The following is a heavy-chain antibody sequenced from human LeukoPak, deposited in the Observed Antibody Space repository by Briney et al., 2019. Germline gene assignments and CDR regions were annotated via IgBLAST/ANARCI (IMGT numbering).Heavy chain of an antibody. CDR1: GFTFTNYW. Sequence: GGSLRLTCAASGFTFTNYWMTWVRQAPGKGLEWVADIKQDGSWANYVQSVKGRFTISRDNAKNSLYLQMNSLRAEDTAVYYCARGVGLLWFGELLLNWFDPWGQGTLVTVSS. J-gene: IGHJ5*02. CDR2: IKQDGSWA. CDR3: ARGVGLLWFGELLLNWFDP. V-gene: IGHV3-7*02. D-gene: IGHD3-10*01.